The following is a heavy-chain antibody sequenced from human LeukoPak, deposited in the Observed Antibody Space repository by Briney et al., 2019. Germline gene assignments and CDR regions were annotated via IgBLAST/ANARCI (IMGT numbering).Heavy chain of an antibody. CDR2: ISISSSTI. J-gene: IGHJ4*02. V-gene: IGHV3-48*01. Sequence: PGGSLRLSCSASGFTFSTYSMNWVRQAPGRGLEWVSYISISSSTIYYADSVKGRFTISRDNAKNSLYLQMNSLRAEDTALYYCARSYGSYEAFDYWGQGTLVTVSS. CDR3: ARSYGSYEAFDY. CDR1: GFTFSTYS. D-gene: IGHD1-26*01.